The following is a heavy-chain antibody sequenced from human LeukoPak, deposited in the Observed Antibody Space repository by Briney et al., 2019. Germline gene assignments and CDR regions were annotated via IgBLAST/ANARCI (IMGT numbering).Heavy chain of an antibody. Sequence: PGGSLRLSCAASGFTFSDYYMSWIRQAPGKGLEWVSYISSSGSTIYYADSVKGRFTISRDNSKNTLYLQMNSLRGEDTAVYYCAKVSQWGNSRWYEGDWGQGTLVTVSS. D-gene: IGHD6-13*01. V-gene: IGHV3-11*01. CDR3: AKVSQWGNSRWYEGD. CDR2: ISSSGSTI. J-gene: IGHJ4*02. CDR1: GFTFSDYY.